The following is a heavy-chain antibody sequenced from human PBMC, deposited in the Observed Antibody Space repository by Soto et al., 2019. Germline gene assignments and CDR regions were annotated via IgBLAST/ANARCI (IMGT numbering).Heavy chain of an antibody. CDR3: ARHSNRNYGLYYFDY. Sequence: SETLSLTCTVSGGSISSRSYYWAWIRQPPGKGLEWIGSINYSGSTKYKPSLKSRVTISVDTSKNQFSLKVSSATAADTAVYYCARHSNRNYGLYYFDYWGLGALVTVSS. D-gene: IGHD4-4*01. CDR1: GGSISSRSYY. J-gene: IGHJ4*02. CDR2: INYSGST. V-gene: IGHV4-39*01.